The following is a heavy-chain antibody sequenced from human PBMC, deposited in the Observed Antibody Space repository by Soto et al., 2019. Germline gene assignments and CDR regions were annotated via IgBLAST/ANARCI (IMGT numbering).Heavy chain of an antibody. CDR2: IKSKADGRTT. J-gene: IGHJ4*02. V-gene: IGHV3-15*01. D-gene: IGHD6-19*01. CDR1: GFTFSNAW. Sequence: GGSLRLSCAASGFTFSNAWMSWVRQAPGKGLEWVCSIKSKADGRTTDYAAPVKGRFTISRDDSKNTLYLHMNSLKTEVAAVYYCTTRIPVAYYFDYWGQGTLVTVSS. CDR3: TTRIPVAYYFDY.